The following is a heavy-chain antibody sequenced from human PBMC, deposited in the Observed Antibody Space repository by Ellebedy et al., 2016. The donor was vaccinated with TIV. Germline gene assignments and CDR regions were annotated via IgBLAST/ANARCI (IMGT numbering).Heavy chain of an antibody. J-gene: IGHJ4*02. CDR3: ARGHYDILTGYPYFDY. D-gene: IGHD3-9*01. V-gene: IGHV3-21*01. Sequence: GESLKISXAASGFTFSSYSMNWVRQAPGKGLEWVSSISSSSSYIYYADSVKGRFTISRDNAKNSLYLQMNSLRAEDTAVYYCARGHYDILTGYPYFDYWGQGTLVTVSS. CDR1: GFTFSSYS. CDR2: ISSSSSYI.